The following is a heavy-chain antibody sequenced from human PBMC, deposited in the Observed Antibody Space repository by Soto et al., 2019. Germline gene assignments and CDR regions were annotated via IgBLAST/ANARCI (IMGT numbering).Heavy chain of an antibody. D-gene: IGHD3-16*01. CDR2: VSATAGTT. CDR3: AKDRLAGGFDY. J-gene: IGHJ4*02. CDR1: GLTFSNYA. V-gene: IGHV3-23*01. Sequence: GGSLRLSGATSGLTFSNYAMSWVRQAPGKGLEWVSLVSATAGTTYYTDSVKGRFTISRDNSRNTVYLQMNSLRADDTAVYYCAKDRLAGGFDYWGQGTLVTVSS.